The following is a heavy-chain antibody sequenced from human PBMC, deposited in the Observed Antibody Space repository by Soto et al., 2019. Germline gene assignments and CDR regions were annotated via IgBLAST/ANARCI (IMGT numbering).Heavy chain of an antibody. D-gene: IGHD3-16*01. CDR1: GFTFSSYG. J-gene: IGHJ4*02. CDR2: MSYDGSSR. Sequence: GGSLRLSCEASGFTFSSYGMHWVRQAPGKGLEWVAVMSYDGSSRHYADSVKGRFTISRDNSNNTLYLQLHSLTPVDTAVYYCVNPALTIATITSLNSWARGTLVPVS. V-gene: IGHV3-30*18. CDR3: VNPALTIATITSLNS.